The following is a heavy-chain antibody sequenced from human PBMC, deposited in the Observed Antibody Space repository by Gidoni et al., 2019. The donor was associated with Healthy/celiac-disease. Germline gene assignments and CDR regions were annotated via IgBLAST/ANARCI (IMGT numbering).Heavy chain of an antibody. CDR3: ARTRGPTGYSSGWYFDY. D-gene: IGHD6-19*01. V-gene: IGHV3-33*01. J-gene: IGHJ4*02. CDR1: GVPFSSSG. Sequence: QVQLVESGGGAVQPVRSLRLSCAASGVPFSSSGMHWVRQAPGKGLEWVAVIWYDGSNKYYADSVKGRFTISRDNSKNTLYLQMNSLRAEDTAVYYCARTRGPTGYSSGWYFDYWGQGTLVTVSS. CDR2: IWYDGSNK.